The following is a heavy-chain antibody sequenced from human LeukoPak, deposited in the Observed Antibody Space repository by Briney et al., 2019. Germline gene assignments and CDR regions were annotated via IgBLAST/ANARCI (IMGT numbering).Heavy chain of an antibody. J-gene: IGHJ4*02. CDR2: IYGSGGRT. Sequence: QPGGSLRLSCAASGFTFSTFPMSWVRQAPGKGLEWVSSIYGSGGRTYYADSVKGRFTIPRDNSKSTLSLQIDSLRAEDTAVYYCARGRLEFDYWGQGTLVIVSS. CDR3: ARGRLEFDY. CDR1: GFTFSTFP. D-gene: IGHD1-1*01. V-gene: IGHV3-23*01.